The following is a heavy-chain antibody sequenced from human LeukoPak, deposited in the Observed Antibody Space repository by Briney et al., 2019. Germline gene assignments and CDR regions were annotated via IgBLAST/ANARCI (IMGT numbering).Heavy chain of an antibody. V-gene: IGHV3-7*01. CDR1: RFTFSNYW. D-gene: IGHD1-1*01. Sequence: QSGGSLRLSCAASRFTFSNYWMNWVRQAPGKGLEWVANINEDGSEKYYVDSVKGRFTISRDNAKNSLYLQMNSLRAEDTAVYYCARAKLNFDYWGQGTLVTVSS. J-gene: IGHJ4*02. CDR3: ARAKLNFDY. CDR2: INEDGSEK.